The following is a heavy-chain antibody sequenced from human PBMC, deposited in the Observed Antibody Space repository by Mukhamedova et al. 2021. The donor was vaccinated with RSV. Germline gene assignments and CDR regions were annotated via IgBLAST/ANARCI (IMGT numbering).Heavy chain of an antibody. CDR3: TIPLTTVTTTPGY. CDR2: GGTT. V-gene: IGHV3-15*01. D-gene: IGHD4-17*01. Sequence: GGTTDYAAPVKGRFTISRDDSKNTLYLQMNSLKTEDTAVYYCTIPLTTVTTTPGYWGQGTLVTVSS. J-gene: IGHJ4*02.